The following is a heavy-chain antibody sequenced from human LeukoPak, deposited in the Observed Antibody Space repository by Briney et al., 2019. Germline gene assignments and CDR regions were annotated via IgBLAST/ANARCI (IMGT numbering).Heavy chain of an antibody. CDR1: GFTFSSYG. V-gene: IGHV3-23*01. CDR3: AKDRGPITDY. Sequence: GGSLRLSCAASGFTFSSYGMSRVRQAPGKGLEWVSGISGSGGSTYYADSVKGRFTISRDNSKNTLYLQMNSLRAEDTAVYYCAKDRGPITDYWGQGTLVTVSS. D-gene: IGHD5-12*01. J-gene: IGHJ4*02. CDR2: ISGSGGST.